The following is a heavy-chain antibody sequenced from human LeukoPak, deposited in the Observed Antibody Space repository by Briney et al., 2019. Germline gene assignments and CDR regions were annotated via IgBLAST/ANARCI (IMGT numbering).Heavy chain of an antibody. D-gene: IGHD3-10*02. Sequence: GGSLRLSCAASEFTFTSYEMNWVRQAPGKGLEWVSYISSSGSTIYYADSVKGRFTISRDNAKNSLYLQMNSLRAEDTAVYYCAELGITMIGGVWGKGTTVTVSS. CDR3: AELGITMIGGV. V-gene: IGHV3-48*03. CDR2: ISSSGSTI. J-gene: IGHJ6*04. CDR1: EFTFTSYE.